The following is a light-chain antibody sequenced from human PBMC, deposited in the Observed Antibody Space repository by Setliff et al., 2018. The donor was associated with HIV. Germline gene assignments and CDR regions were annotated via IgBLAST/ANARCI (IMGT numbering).Light chain of an antibody. CDR1: SSNIGSNY. J-gene: IGLJ2*01. CDR3: ATWDDSLSAHVV. Sequence: QSVLTQSPSASGTPGQRVTISCSGSSSNIGSNYVYWFQQLPGAAPKLLIYKNNQRPSGVPDRFSGSKPGTSASLAISGLRSEDEADYHCATWDDSLSAHVVFGGGTKVTVL. CDR2: KNN. V-gene: IGLV1-47*01.